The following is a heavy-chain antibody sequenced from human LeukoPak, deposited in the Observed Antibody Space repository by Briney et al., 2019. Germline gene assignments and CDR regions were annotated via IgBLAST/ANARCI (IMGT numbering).Heavy chain of an antibody. CDR2: ISGSGGST. D-gene: IGHD3-10*01. J-gene: IGHJ4*02. V-gene: IGHV3-23*01. Sequence: PGGSLRLSCAASGFTFSSYAMSWVRQAPGKGLEWVSAISGSGGSTYYADSVKGRFTISRDNSKNTLCLQMNSLRAEDTAVYYCAKDRGGDYYGSGSYSNRHFDYWGQGTLVTVSS. CDR3: AKDRGGDYYGSGSYSNRHFDY. CDR1: GFTFSSYA.